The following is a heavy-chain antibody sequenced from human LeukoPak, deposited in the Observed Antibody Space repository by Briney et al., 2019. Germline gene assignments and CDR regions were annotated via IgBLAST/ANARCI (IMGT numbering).Heavy chain of an antibody. D-gene: IGHD6-19*01. V-gene: IGHV1-2*02. CDR2: INPNSGGT. Sequence: ASVKVSCKAPGYTFTGYYMHWVRQAPGQGLEWMGWINPNSGGTNYAQKFQGRVTMTRDTSISTAYMELSRLRSDDTAVYYCARSAVADTLSAYYFGYWGQGTLVTVSS. J-gene: IGHJ4*02. CDR1: GYTFTGYY. CDR3: ARSAVADTLSAYYFGY.